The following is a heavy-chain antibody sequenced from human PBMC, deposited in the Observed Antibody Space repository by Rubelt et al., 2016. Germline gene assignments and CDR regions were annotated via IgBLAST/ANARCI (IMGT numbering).Heavy chain of an antibody. CDR2: INHSGST. J-gene: IGHJ5*02. Sequence: QVQPQQWGAGLLKPSETLSLTCAVYGGSFSGYYWSWIRQPPGKGLEWSGEINHSGSTNNNPSLQSRVPISVDTSRNQVSRNLNSVTAADTAVYYCARHATTDRSLDPWGQGTLVSVSS. CDR3: ARHATTDRSLDP. CDR1: GGSFSGYY. V-gene: IGHV4-34*01. D-gene: IGHD4-11*01.